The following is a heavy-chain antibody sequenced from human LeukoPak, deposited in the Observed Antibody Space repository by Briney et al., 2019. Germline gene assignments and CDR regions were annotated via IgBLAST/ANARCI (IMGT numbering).Heavy chain of an antibody. Sequence: GGSLRLSCAASGFTFIKASMNWVRQAPGKGLEWVGRVKSQTDGGTADYAARVKGRFTISRDDSKNMLYLQMDSLKTEDTAIYFCTTRGYCSGASCYSDFWGQGTLVTVSA. D-gene: IGHD2-2*02. CDR2: VKSQTDGGTA. CDR1: GFTFIKAS. CDR3: TTRGYCSGASCYSDF. J-gene: IGHJ4*02. V-gene: IGHV3-15*07.